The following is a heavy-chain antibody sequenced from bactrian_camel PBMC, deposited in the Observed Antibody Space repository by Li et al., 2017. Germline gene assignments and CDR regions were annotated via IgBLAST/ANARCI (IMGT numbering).Heavy chain of an antibody. J-gene: IGHJ4*01. D-gene: IGHD7*01. CDR2: INSGDGST. V-gene: IGHV3S40*01. CDR1: GFTFSSDV. CDR3: AAGPPQGTSGLYWCTMTSAEYGV. Sequence: VQLVESGGGLVQPGGSLRLSCAASGFTFSSDVMSWVRQAPGKGLEWVSAINSGDGSTAYADSMKGRFTISQDSAKDTLYLQMNDLKPEDTAVYYCAAGPPQGTSGLYWCTMTSAEYGVWGQGTQVTVS.